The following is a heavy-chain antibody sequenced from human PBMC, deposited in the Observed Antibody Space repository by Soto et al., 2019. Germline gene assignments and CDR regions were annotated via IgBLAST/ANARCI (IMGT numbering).Heavy chain of an antibody. D-gene: IGHD3-3*02. J-gene: IGHJ5*02. CDR3: TGNQAIREAFEGFDT. CDR1: GGDISSGDYY. CDR2: IYYVGST. V-gene: IGHV4-39*02. Sequence: ASEPLSLTCTVSGGDISSGDYYWAWIRQPPGKGLEWIASIYYVGSTFYNSSLESRVTISVDMSKILFSLKPTSVTATDTAVSFSTGNQAIREAFEGFDTWGQGTLVTVSS.